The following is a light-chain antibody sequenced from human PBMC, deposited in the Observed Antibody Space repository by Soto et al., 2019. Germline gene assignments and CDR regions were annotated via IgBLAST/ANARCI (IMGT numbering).Light chain of an antibody. V-gene: IGLV2-14*01. CDR2: EVS. CDR1: SSDIGDYDY. CDR3: QSYDSSLSGYV. Sequence: QSVLTQPASVSGSPGQSITISCTGTSSDIGDYDYVSWYQQHPGKAPKLLISEVSNRPSGVSNRFSGSKSGNTASLTISGLQAEDEADYYCQSYDSSLSGYVFGTGTKLTVL. J-gene: IGLJ1*01.